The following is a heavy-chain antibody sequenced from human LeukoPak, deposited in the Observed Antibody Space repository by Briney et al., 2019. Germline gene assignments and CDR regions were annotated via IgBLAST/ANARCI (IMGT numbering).Heavy chain of an antibody. CDR3: ARERSGYCSSTNCFDAFDI. CDR2: ISFDGSNK. CDR1: GFTFSSYA. J-gene: IGHJ3*02. V-gene: IGHV3-30-3*01. D-gene: IGHD2-2*01. Sequence: PGKSLRLSCAASGFTFSSYAMHWVRQAPGKGLEWVAVISFDGSNKYYADSVKGRFTISRDNSKNTLYLQMNSLRAEDTAIYYCARERSGYCSSTNCFDAFDIWGQGTMVTVSS.